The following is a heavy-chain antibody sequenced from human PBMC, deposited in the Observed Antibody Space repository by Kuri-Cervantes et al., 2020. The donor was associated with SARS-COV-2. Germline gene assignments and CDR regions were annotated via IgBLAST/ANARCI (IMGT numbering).Heavy chain of an antibody. CDR1: GGSISSSSYY. V-gene: IGHV4-39*07. CDR3: ARYWSGYPPNAFDI. Sequence: SETLSLTCTVSGGSISSSSYYWGWIRQPPGKGLEWIGSIYHSGSTYYNPSLKSRVTISVDTSKNQFSLKLSSVTAADTAVYYCARYWSGYPPNAFDIWGQGTMVTVSS. D-gene: IGHD3-3*01. J-gene: IGHJ3*02. CDR2: IYHSGST.